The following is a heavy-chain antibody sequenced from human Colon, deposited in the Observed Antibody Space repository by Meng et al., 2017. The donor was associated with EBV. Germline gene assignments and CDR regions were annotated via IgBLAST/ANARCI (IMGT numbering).Heavy chain of an antibody. CDR2: FNHTGYS. D-gene: IGHD4-17*01. J-gene: IGHJ5*02. V-gene: IGHV4-4*02. CDR3: ARRDYGYYPLMSP. Sequence: GLVTSWVPVSCTCACSRDLIPSKVWWSSVRQHPVKLMYWFGQFNHTGYSIFNPFLQLRVTMSVHQSKTQFFLSVRSVTASDTAVYYCARRDYGYYPLMSPWGQGALVTVSS. CDR1: RDLIPSKVW.